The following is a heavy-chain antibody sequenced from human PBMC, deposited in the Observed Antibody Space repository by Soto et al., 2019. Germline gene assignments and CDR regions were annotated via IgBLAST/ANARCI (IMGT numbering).Heavy chain of an antibody. J-gene: IGHJ1*01. CDR2: IIPIFGTA. D-gene: IGHD4-17*01. V-gene: IGHV1-69*12. CDR1: GGTFSSYA. Sequence: QVQLVQSGAEVKKPGSSVKVSCKASGGTFSSYAISWVRQAPGQGLEWMGGIIPIFGTANYAQKFQGRVTITAEESTSTAYMGLSSLRSEAPAVYYCARGGVDYGDYECWGQGTLVTVSS. CDR3: ARGGVDYGDYEC.